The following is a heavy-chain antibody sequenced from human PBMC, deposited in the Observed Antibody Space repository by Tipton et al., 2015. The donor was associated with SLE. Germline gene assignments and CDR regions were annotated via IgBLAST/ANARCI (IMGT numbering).Heavy chain of an antibody. CDR3: AKDTGRGFFDL. V-gene: IGHV3-23*03. J-gene: IGHJ2*01. D-gene: IGHD3-10*01. Sequence: GSLRLSCAASGFTFSIYAMHWVRQAPGKGLEWVSVIYSGDRSTYYEDSVRGRFTISRDNSKNTLYLQMNDLRAEDTALYYCAKDTGRGFFDLWGRGALVTVSS. CDR2: IYSGDRST. CDR1: GFTFSIYA.